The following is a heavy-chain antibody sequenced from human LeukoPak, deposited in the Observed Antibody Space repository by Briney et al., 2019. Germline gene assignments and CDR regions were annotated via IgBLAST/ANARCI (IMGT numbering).Heavy chain of an antibody. CDR1: GFTFSSYG. CDR2: IRYDGSNK. CDR3: ARAVFGYSSSWYFDE. J-gene: IGHJ4*02. V-gene: IGHV3-30*02. Sequence: GGSLRLSCAASGFTFSSYGMHWVRQAPGKGLEWVAFIRYDGSNKYYADSVKGRFTISRDNSKNTLFLQMSSLRAEDTAVYFCARAVFGYSSSWYFDEWGQGTLVTVSS. D-gene: IGHD6-13*01.